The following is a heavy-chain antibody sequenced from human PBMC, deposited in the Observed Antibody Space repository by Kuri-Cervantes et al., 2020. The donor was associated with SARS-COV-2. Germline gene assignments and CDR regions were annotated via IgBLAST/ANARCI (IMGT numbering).Heavy chain of an antibody. CDR3: ARTGGGSYSTDY. CDR2: IYVDDSDT. J-gene: IGHJ4*02. D-gene: IGHD1-26*01. Sequence: KVSCKGSGYSFSSYWIAWVRQAPGKGLEWMGIIYVDDSDTRYSPSLQGQVTISADKSISTAYLQWSSLKASDTAMYYCARTGGGSYSTDYWGQGTLVTVSS. V-gene: IGHV5-51*01. CDR1: GYSFSSYW.